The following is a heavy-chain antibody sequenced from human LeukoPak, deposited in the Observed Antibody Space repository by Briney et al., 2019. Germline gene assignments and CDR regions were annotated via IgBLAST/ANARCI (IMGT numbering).Heavy chain of an antibody. CDR3: ASFYCSGGSCYQYFSYYYMDV. Sequence: SETLSLTCTVSGGSISSYYWSWIRQPAGKGLEWIGRIYTSGSTNYNPSLKSRVTISVDTSKNQFSLKLSSVTAADTAVYYCASFYCSGGSCYQYFSYYYMDVWGKGTTVTISS. J-gene: IGHJ6*03. CDR2: IYTSGST. V-gene: IGHV4-4*07. CDR1: GGSISSYY. D-gene: IGHD2-15*01.